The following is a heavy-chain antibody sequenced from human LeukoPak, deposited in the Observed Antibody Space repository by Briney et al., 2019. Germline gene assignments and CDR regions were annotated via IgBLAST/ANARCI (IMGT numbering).Heavy chain of an antibody. V-gene: IGHV4-39*01. CDR2: IYYSGST. J-gene: IGHJ3*02. D-gene: IGHD5-24*01. CDR3: ARVKLRWLQSSGAFDI. CDR1: GGSISSSSYY. Sequence: SETLSLTCTVSGGSISSSSYYWGWIRQPPGKGLEWIGSIYYSGSTYYNPSLKSRVTISVDTSKNQFSLKLSSVTAADTAVYYCARVKLRWLQSSGAFDIWGQGTMVTVSS.